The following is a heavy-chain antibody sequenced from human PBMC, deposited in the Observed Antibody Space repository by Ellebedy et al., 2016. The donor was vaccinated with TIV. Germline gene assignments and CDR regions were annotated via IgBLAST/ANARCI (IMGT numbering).Heavy chain of an antibody. Sequence: GESLKISXAASGYTFSDHHMSWIRQAPGTGLEWVSDISTAGSTYYADSVKGRFTISRDNAKNTLYLQMNSLRAEDTAVYYCAKDKGTFWGQGTLVTVSS. CDR1: GYTFSDHH. J-gene: IGHJ4*02. CDR3: AKDKGTF. V-gene: IGHV3-69-1*02. CDR2: ISTAGST.